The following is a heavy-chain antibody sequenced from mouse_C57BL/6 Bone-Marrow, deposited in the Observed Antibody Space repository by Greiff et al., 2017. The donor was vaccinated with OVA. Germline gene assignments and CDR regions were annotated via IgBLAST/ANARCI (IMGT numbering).Heavy chain of an antibody. V-gene: IGHV3-3*01. D-gene: IGHD1-1*01. CDR2: TFYSGIT. J-gene: IGHJ1*03. CDR3: ARYYYGSSPFYWYFDV. CDR1: GFSINSDCY. Sequence: EVQLQESGPSLVRPSQTLSLTCTVTGFSINSDCYWIWIRQFPGNKLEYIGYTFYSGITYYNPSLESRTYITRDTSKNQFSLKLSSVTTEDTATYYCARYYYGSSPFYWYFDVWGTGTTVTVSS.